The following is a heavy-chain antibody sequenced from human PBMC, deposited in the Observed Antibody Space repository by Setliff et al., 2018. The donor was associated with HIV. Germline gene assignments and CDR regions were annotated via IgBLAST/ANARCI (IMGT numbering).Heavy chain of an antibody. CDR3: ARVAGRDGYSPPYYYYYYGMDV. CDR2: ISSSGSTI. V-gene: IGHV3-48*03. J-gene: IGHJ6*02. Sequence: GGSLRLSCAASGFTFSSYAMSWVRQAPGKGLEWVSYISSSGSTIFYTDSVKGRFTISRDNAKNSLYLQMNSLRAEDTAVYYCARVAGRDGYSPPYYYYYYGMDVWGQGTTVTVSS. CDR1: GFTFSSYA. D-gene: IGHD4-4*01.